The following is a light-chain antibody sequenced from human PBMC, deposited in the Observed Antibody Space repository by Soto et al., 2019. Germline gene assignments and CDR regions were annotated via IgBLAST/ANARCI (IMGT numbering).Light chain of an antibody. V-gene: IGKV2-28*01. Sequence: DLVMTQSPLSLPVTPGESASISCRSSQSLLHRNGYNSLDWYLQKPGKSPQVLIYLGSNRASGVPDMFSGSGSGTDFTLKISRVEAEDVGVYYCMQALQTPWTVGEGTKVEIK. J-gene: IGKJ1*01. CDR1: QSLLHRNGYNS. CDR2: LGS. CDR3: MQALQTPWT.